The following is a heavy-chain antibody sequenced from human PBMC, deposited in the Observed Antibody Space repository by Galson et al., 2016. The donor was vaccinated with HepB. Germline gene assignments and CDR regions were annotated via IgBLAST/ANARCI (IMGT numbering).Heavy chain of an antibody. Sequence: SLRLSCAASGFTFTNYWIHWVRQVPGKGLEWVARIDADGSGTSFADSVRGRFAISRDNAKNTLSLQMDSLRAEDTAVYFCTTAFEFWGQGTTITVSS. CDR1: GFTFTNYW. V-gene: IGHV3-74*01. CDR2: IDADGSGT. D-gene: IGHD3-9*01. CDR3: TTAFEF. J-gene: IGHJ6*02.